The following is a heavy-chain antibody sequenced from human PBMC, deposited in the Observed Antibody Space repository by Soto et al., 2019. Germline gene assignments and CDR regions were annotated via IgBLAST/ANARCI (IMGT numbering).Heavy chain of an antibody. CDR3: XXXXXXXSSTSCYPPSYYYYGMDV. D-gene: IGHD2-2*01. V-gene: IGHV3-30*03. CDR1: GFTFSSYG. CDR2: ISYDGSNK. Sequence: GGSLRLSCAASGFTFSSYGMHWVRQAPGKGLEWVAVISYDGSNKYYADSVKGRFTISRDNSXXXXXXXXXXXXXXXXXVYYXXXXXXXXSSTSCYPPSYYYYGMDVWGQGTTVTVSS. J-gene: IGHJ6*02.